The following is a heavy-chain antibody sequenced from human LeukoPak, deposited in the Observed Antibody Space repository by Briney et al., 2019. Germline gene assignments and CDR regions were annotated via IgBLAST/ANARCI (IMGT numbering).Heavy chain of an antibody. CDR1: GGTFSSYA. D-gene: IGHD1-26*01. CDR3: ARKLRTNYYFDY. CDR2: IIPIFGTA. J-gene: IGHJ4*02. Sequence: VASVKVSCKASGGTFSSYAISWVRQAPGQGLEWMGGIIPIFGTANYAQKFQGRVTITADESTSTAYMELSSLRSEDTAVYYCARKLRTNYYFDYWGQGTLVTVSS. V-gene: IGHV1-69*13.